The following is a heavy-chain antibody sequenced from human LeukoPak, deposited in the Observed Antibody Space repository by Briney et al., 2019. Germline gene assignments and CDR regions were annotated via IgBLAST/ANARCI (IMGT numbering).Heavy chain of an antibody. CDR3: ARDGRAAAGRDF. D-gene: IGHD6-13*01. V-gene: IGHV4-34*01. CDR2: INHSGST. J-gene: IGHJ4*02. CDR1: GGSFSGYY. Sequence: SETLSLTCAVYGGSFSGYYWSWIRQPPGKGLEWIGEINHSGSTNYNPSLKSRVTISFDTSMNQFSLMLSAVTAADTAVYYCARDGRAAAGRDFWGQGTLVTVSS.